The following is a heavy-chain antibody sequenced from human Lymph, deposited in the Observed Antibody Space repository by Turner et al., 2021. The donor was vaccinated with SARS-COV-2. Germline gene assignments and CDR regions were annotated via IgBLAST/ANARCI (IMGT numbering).Heavy chain of an antibody. CDR2: ITPMFGIA. CDR3: ARIVAPGMGGGVYYYYYGMDV. D-gene: IGHD6-13*01. CDR1: GGTFSSSA. J-gene: IGHJ6*02. Sequence: QVQLVQSGAEVKKPGSSVKVSCKASGGTFSSSAISWVRQAPGQGLEWMEVITPMFGIANNAQKFQGRVTITAEKSTSTAYMGLSSLRSEDTAVYYCARIVAPGMGGGVYYYYYGMDVWGQGTTVTVSS. V-gene: IGHV1-69*10.